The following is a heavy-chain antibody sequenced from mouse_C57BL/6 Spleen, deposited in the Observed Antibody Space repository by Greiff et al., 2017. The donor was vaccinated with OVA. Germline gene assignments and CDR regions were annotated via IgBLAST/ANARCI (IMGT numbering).Heavy chain of an antibody. CDR3: ARKGAVRLEYFDD. CDR1: GYTFTSYW. Sequence: QVQLQQPGAELVKPGASVKLSCKASGYTFTSYWMHWVKQRPGKGLEWIGMIHPYSGSTNYNEKFKSKATLTVDKSASTAYIQLSSLTSEDSAVYYCARKGAVRLEYFDDWGQGTTLTVSS. V-gene: IGHV1-64*01. CDR2: IHPYSGST. J-gene: IGHJ2*01. D-gene: IGHD3-3*01.